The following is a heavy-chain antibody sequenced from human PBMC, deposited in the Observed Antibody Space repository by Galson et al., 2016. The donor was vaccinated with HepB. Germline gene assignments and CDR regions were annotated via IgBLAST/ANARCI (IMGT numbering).Heavy chain of an antibody. J-gene: IGHJ5*02. CDR1: GFTFGDYA. V-gene: IGHV3-21*04. Sequence: SLRLSCAAPGFTFGDYAMSWVRQTPGKGLEWVSSISGSSGYIYYADSVKGRFTVSRDNSKNSLYLQMNSLRPEDTGIYFCARSHLVVVWFDAWGQGALVTVSS. D-gene: IGHD2-2*01. CDR2: ISGSSGYI. CDR3: ARSHLVVVWFDA.